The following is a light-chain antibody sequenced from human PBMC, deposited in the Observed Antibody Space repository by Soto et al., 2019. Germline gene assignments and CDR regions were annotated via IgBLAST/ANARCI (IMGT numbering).Light chain of an antibody. CDR3: ASRDDILSGHWV. CDR1: TSNIGTNY. Sequence: QSVLTQPPSASVTPGQRVTISCSGGTSNIGTNYVYWYQHLPGRAPKLLIYRTNQRPSGVPDRFSGSKSGTSASLAISGLRSEDEADYYCASRDDILSGHWVFGGGTQLTVL. J-gene: IGLJ3*02. V-gene: IGLV1-47*01. CDR2: RTN.